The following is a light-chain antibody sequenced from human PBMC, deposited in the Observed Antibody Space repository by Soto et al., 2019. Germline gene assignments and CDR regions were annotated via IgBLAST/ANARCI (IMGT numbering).Light chain of an antibody. CDR2: NNN. V-gene: IGLV1-44*01. CDR3: AAWDDSLNGYV. Sequence: QSVLTQPPSASGTPGQRVTISCSGGSSNIGTNAVNWYQQLPGTAPKLLIYNNNQRPSGVPDRFSGSKSGTSASLAICGLQSEDESDYYCAAWDDSLNGYVFGTGTKLTVL. CDR1: SSNIGTNA. J-gene: IGLJ1*01.